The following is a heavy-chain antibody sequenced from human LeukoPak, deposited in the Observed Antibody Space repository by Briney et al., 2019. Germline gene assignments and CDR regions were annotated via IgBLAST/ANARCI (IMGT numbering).Heavy chain of an antibody. V-gene: IGHV4-34*01. CDR1: GGSFSGYY. J-gene: IGHJ6*02. Sequence: SETLSLTCAVYGGSFSGYYWSWIRQPPGKGLEWIGEVNHSGSTNYNPSLKSRVTISVDTSKNQLSLKLSSVTAADTAVYYCARGRDPRYSYGPFPPPGTYGMDVWGQGTTVTVSS. CDR3: ARGRDPRYSYGPFPPPGTYGMDV. D-gene: IGHD5-18*01. CDR2: VNHSGST.